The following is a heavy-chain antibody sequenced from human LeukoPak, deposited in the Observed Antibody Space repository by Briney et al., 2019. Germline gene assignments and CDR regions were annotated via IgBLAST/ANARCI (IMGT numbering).Heavy chain of an antibody. Sequence: GGSLRLSCSASGFTFSSYAMHWVRQAPGKGLEWVAVISYDGSNKYYADSVKSRFTSTRDNSKNTLYLQMNSLRAEDTAVYYCARDPRYYYDSSGYYDYWGQGTLVTVSS. V-gene: IGHV3-30-3*01. CDR1: GFTFSSYA. CDR3: ARDPRYYYDSSGYYDY. CDR2: ISYDGSNK. J-gene: IGHJ4*02. D-gene: IGHD3-22*01.